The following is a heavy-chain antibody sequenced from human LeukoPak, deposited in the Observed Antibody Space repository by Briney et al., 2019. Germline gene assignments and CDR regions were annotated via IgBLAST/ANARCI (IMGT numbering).Heavy chain of an antibody. Sequence: PSGTLSLTCTVSGGSISSYYWSWIRQPPGKGLEWIGYIYYSGSTNYNPSLKSRVTISVDTSKNQFSLKLSSVTAADTAVYYCARREVGATILGGNYFDYWGQGTLVTVSS. D-gene: IGHD1-26*01. CDR1: GGSISSYY. CDR2: IYYSGST. V-gene: IGHV4-59*01. CDR3: ARREVGATILGGNYFDY. J-gene: IGHJ4*02.